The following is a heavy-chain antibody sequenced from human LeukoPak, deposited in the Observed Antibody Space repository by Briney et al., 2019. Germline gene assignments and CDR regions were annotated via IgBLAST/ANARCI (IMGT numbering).Heavy chain of an antibody. CDR3: AKDDSGSYYPYYYYMDV. CDR1: GGSISSSSYY. J-gene: IGHJ6*03. D-gene: IGHD1-26*01. Sequence: PSETLSLTCTVSGGSISSSSYYWGWVRQAPGKGLEWVSTISGSGGRTYYADSVKGRFTISRDNSKNTLYLQMNSLRAEDTAVYYCAKDDSGSYYPYYYYMDVWGKGTTVTISS. V-gene: IGHV3-23*01. CDR2: ISGSGGRT.